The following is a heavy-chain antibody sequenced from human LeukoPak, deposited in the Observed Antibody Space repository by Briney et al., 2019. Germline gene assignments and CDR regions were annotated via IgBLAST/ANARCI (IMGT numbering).Heavy chain of an antibody. J-gene: IGHJ4*02. CDR2: ITGSSNTI. CDR3: AKAPTNIWFGENLDF. Sequence: GGSLRLSCAASGFTFNTYNMNWIRQAPGKGLEWVSFITGSSNTIYYADSVKGPFTISRDNAKNSLYLQMNSLRDEDTAVYYCAKAPTNIWFGENLDFRGQGTLVTVSS. V-gene: IGHV3-48*02. CDR1: GFTFNTYN. D-gene: IGHD3-10*01.